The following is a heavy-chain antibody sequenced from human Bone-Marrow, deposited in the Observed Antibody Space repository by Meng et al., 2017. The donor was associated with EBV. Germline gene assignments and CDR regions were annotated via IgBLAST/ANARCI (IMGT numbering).Heavy chain of an antibody. J-gene: IGHJ4*02. D-gene: IGHD2-21*01. CDR2: IYWDDDK. Sequence: QITLKESGPTLVKPTQTLTLTCTFSGFSLSTSGVGVGWIRQPPGEALEWLAVIYWDDDKRYSPSLKSRLTITKDTSKQQVVLTMTNMDPVDTATYYCAHRRDYSYFDYWGQGTLVTVSS. CDR3: AHRRDYSYFDY. CDR1: GFSLSTSGVG. V-gene: IGHV2-5*02.